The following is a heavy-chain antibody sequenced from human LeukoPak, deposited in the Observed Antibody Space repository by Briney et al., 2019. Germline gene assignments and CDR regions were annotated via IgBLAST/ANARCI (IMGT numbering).Heavy chain of an antibody. J-gene: IGHJ3*02. Sequence: ASVKVSCKASGYTFTSYGISWVRQAPGQGLERMGWTSAYNGNTNYAQKLQGRVTMTTDTSTSTAYMELRSLRSDDTAVYYCARRALVHDAFDIWGQGTMVTVSS. V-gene: IGHV1-18*01. CDR1: GYTFTSYG. CDR2: TSAYNGNT. CDR3: ARRALVHDAFDI. D-gene: IGHD3-3*02.